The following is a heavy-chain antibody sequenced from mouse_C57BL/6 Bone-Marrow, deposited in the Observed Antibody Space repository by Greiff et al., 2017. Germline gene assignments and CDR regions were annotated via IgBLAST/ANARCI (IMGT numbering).Heavy chain of an antibody. CDR3: ALYGNYVFYAMDY. Sequence: QVQLQQPGAELVKPGASVKLSCKASGYTFTSYWMQWVKQRPGQGLEWIGEIDPSDSSTNYNQKFKGKATLTVDTSSSTAYMQLSSLTSEDSAVYYCALYGNYVFYAMDYWGQGTSVTVSS. D-gene: IGHD2-1*01. CDR1: GYTFTSYW. J-gene: IGHJ4*01. CDR2: IDPSDSST. V-gene: IGHV1-50*01.